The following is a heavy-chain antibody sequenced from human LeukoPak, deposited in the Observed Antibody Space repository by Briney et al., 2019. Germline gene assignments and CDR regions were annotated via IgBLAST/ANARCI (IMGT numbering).Heavy chain of an antibody. Sequence: PSQTLSLTCTVSGGSISSGGYYWGCMRQHPGKGPECVMYIYYSGSTDYTPSPKRRVTISVYTSKNLFSLKLSSVTAADTAVYSCARGGAEFFGTYYFDCWGQGTMVT. CDR2: IYYSGST. D-gene: IGHD1-1*01. CDR3: ARGGAEFFGTYYFDC. CDR1: GGSISSGGYY. V-gene: IGHV4-31*03. J-gene: IGHJ4*02.